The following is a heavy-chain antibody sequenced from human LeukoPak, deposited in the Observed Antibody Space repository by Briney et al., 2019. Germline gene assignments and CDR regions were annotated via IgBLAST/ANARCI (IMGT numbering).Heavy chain of an antibody. V-gene: IGHV3-33*01. CDR3: ARDSVDTAMALDY. J-gene: IGHJ4*02. Sequence: GGSLRLSCAASGFTFSSYGMHWVRQAPGKGLEWVAVIWYDGSNKYYADSVKGRFTISRDNSKNTLYLQMNSLRAEDTAVYYCARDSVDTAMALDYWGQGTLVTVSS. CDR1: GFTFSSYG. CDR2: IWYDGSNK. D-gene: IGHD5-18*01.